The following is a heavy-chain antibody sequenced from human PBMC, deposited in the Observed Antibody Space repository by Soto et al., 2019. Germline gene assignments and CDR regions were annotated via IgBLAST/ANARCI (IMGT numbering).Heavy chain of an antibody. CDR3: ARELASYNDY. Sequence: EVQLVESGGGLVQPGGSLRLSCVASGFTFSGYWMHWVRQAPGKGLVWVSRIDGDGSRTNYADSVKGRFTIYRDNAKNTLYLQMNSLRAEDTAVYYCARELASYNDYWGQGTLFTVSS. J-gene: IGHJ4*02. V-gene: IGHV3-74*01. CDR1: GFTFSGYW. CDR2: IDGDGSRT. D-gene: IGHD1-1*01.